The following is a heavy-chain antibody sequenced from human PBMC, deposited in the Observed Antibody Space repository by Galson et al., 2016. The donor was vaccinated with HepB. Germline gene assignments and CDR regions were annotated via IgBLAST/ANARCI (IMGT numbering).Heavy chain of an antibody. CDR1: GYTFTSHE. V-gene: IGHV1-8*01. CDR2: MNPNSGKA. CDR3: ARGFGYCSVCRCAAGDSFDS. Sequence: SVKVSCKASGYTFTSHEINWVRQATGQGLEWMGWMNPNSGKAGYAQKFQGRVTMTRDTSISSVYMELSSLRSEDSAVYYCARGFGYCSVCRCAAGDSFDSWGQDTLVTISS. D-gene: IGHD2-15*01. J-gene: IGHJ5*01.